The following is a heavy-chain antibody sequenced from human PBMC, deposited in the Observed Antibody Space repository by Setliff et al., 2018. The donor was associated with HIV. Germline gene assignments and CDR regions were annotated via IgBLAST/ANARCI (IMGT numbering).Heavy chain of an antibody. CDR2: ISSSSSYT. CDR3: ARDRGYDLDYFDY. D-gene: IGHD5-12*01. Sequence: PGGSLRLSCAASGFTFSDYYLSWIRQAPGKGLEWVSYISSSSSYTNYADSVKGRFTISRDNAKNSLYLQMNSLRAEDTAVYYCARDRGYDLDYFDYWGQGTLVTVSS. V-gene: IGHV3-11*05. CDR1: GFTFSDYY. J-gene: IGHJ4*02.